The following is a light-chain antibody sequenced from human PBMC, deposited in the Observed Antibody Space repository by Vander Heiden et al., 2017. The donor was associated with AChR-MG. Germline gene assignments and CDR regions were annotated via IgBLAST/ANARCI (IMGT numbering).Light chain of an antibody. CDR2: DVT. V-gene: IGLV2-11*01. Sequence: QSALTQPRSVSGSPGQSVTISCTGTSSDVGGYNYVSWYQQHPGKAPRLMIYDVTQRPSGVPDRFSGSKSGNTASLTISGLQADDEADYYGCSYAGTYSVWVFGGGTKLTVL. CDR1: SSDVGGYNY. J-gene: IGLJ3*02. CDR3: CSYAGTYSVWV.